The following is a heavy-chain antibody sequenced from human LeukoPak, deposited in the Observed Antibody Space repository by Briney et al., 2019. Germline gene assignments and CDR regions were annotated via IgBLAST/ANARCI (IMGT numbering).Heavy chain of an antibody. CDR2: IYYSGST. V-gene: IGHV4-30-4*01. J-gene: IGHJ5*02. D-gene: IGHD3-22*01. CDR1: GGSISSGDYY. CDR3: ARESTDDSSGYYL. Sequence: SETLSLTCTVSGGSISSGDYYWSWIRQPPGKGLEWIGYIYYSGSTYYNPSLRSRVTISVDTSKNQFSLKLSSVTAADTAVYYCARESTDDSSGYYLWGQGTLVTVSS.